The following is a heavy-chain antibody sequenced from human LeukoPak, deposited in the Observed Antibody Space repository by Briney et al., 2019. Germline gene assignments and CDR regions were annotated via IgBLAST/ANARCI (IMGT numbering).Heavy chain of an antibody. CDR3: ACLRRTYYDILTGYDYGMDV. CDR1: GGSISSYY. D-gene: IGHD3-9*01. V-gene: IGHV4-59*08. J-gene: IGHJ6*02. Sequence: SETLSLTCTVSGGSISSYYWSWIRQPPGKGLEWIGYIYYSGSTNYNPSLKSRVTISVDTSKNQFSLKLSSVTAADTAVYYCACLRRTYYDILTGYDYGMDVWGQGTTVTVSS. CDR2: IYYSGST.